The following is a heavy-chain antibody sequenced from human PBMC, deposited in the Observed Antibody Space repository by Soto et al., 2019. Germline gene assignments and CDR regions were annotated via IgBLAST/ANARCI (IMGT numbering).Heavy chain of an antibody. CDR3: ARWKGYYGSGSYYNWFDP. CDR2: INHSGST. V-gene: IGHV4-34*01. D-gene: IGHD3-10*01. Sequence: QVQLQQWGAGLLKPSETLSLTCAVYGGSFSGYYWSWIRQPPGKGLEWIGEINHSGSTNYNPSLKSRVPISVDTSKNQFSPKLSSVTAADTAVYYCARWKGYYGSGSYYNWFDPWGQGTLVTVSS. J-gene: IGHJ5*02. CDR1: GGSFSGYY.